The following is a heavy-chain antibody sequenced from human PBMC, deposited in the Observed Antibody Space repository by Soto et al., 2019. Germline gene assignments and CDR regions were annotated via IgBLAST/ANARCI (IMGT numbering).Heavy chain of an antibody. Sequence: PSETLSLTCTVSGGSISSSSYYWGWIRQPPGKGLEWIGSIYYSGSTYYNPSLKSRVTISVDTSKNQFSLKLSSVTAADTAVCYCARHVVRAHYYDSSGYYSPATTFDYWGQGTLVTVSS. CDR3: ARHVVRAHYYDSSGYYSPATTFDY. CDR1: GGSISSSSYY. V-gene: IGHV4-39*01. D-gene: IGHD3-22*01. J-gene: IGHJ4*02. CDR2: IYYSGST.